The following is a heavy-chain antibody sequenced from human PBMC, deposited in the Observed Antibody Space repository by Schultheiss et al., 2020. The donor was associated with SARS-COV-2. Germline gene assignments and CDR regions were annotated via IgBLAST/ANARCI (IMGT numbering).Heavy chain of an antibody. CDR3: AKGTQYYYDSSPYYFDY. Sequence: GESLKISCAASGFTFSSYAMSWVRQAPGKGLEWVSAISGSGGSTYYADSVKGRFTISRDNSKNTLYLQMNSLRAEDTAVYYCAKGTQYYYDSSPYYFDYWGQGTLVTVSS. CDR1: GFTFSSYA. J-gene: IGHJ4*02. D-gene: IGHD3-22*01. CDR2: ISGSGGST. V-gene: IGHV3-23*01.